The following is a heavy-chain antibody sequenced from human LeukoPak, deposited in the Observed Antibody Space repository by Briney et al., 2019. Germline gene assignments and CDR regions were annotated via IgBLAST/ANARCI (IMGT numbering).Heavy chain of an antibody. J-gene: IGHJ3*02. CDR2: ISGSGGST. D-gene: IGHD3-22*01. CDR1: GFTFSSYA. Sequence: PGGSLRLSCAASGFTFSSYAMSWVRQAPGKGLEWVSAISGSGGSTYYADSVKGRFTISRDNSKNTLYLQMNSPRAEDTAVYYCAKDLGYYDSSGSGPDAFDIWGQGTMVTVSS. V-gene: IGHV3-23*01. CDR3: AKDLGYYDSSGSGPDAFDI.